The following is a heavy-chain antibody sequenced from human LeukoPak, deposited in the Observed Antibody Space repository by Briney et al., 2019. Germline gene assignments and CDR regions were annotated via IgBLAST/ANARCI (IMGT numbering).Heavy chain of an antibody. V-gene: IGHV3-21*01. Sequence: PGGSLRLSCAASGFTFSSYSMNWVRRAPGKGLEWVSSISSSSSYIYYADSVKGRFTISRDNAKNSLYLQMNSLRAEDTAVYYCARASTTADAFDIWGQGTMVTVSS. J-gene: IGHJ3*02. CDR2: ISSSSSYI. CDR3: ARASTTADAFDI. CDR1: GFTFSSYS. D-gene: IGHD2/OR15-2a*01.